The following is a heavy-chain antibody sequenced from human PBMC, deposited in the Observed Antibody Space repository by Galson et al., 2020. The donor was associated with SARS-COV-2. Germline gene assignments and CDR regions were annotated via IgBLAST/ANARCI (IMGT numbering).Heavy chain of an antibody. CDR2: ISGPDDTT. V-gene: IGHV3-23*01. D-gene: IGHD4-17*01. CDR1: GFAFTTYA. Sequence: TGGSLRLSCTASGFAFTTYAMTWVRQAPGKGLEWVSSISGPDDTTYYADSVKGRFTISRDNSKNTVFLEMNTLRAEDTAVYYCAKEFAHDYGDYGQDSWGRGTLVTVSS. J-gene: IGHJ5*01. CDR3: AKEFAHDYGDYGQDS.